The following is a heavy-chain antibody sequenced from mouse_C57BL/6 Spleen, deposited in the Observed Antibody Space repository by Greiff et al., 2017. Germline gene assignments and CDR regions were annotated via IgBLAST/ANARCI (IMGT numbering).Heavy chain of an antibody. CDR3: ARSYDPVYVDY. CDR1: GYTFTDYY. Sequence: VQLQQSGPELVKPGASVKISCKASGYTFTDYYMNWVKQSHGKSLEWIGDINPNNGGTSYNQKFKGKATLTVDKSSSTAYMELRSLTSEDSAVYYCARSYDPVYVDYWGQGTTLTVSS. V-gene: IGHV1-26*01. CDR2: INPNNGGT. D-gene: IGHD2-3*01. J-gene: IGHJ2*01.